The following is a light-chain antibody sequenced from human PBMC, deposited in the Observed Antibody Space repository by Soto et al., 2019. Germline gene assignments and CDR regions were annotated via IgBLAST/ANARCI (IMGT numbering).Light chain of an antibody. CDR2: GAS. V-gene: IGKV3-15*01. CDR1: QSVSSSY. J-gene: IGKJ4*01. Sequence: EIVLTQSPGTLSLSPGERATLSCRASQSVSSSYLAWYQQKPGQAPSLLIYGASTRVTGVPARFSGGRSGTEFTFTISSLQSEDFAVYFCQQYNVWPLTFGGGTKVDIK. CDR3: QQYNVWPLT.